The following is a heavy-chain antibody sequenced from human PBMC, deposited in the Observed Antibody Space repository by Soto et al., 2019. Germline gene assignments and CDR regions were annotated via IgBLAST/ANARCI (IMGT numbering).Heavy chain of an antibody. CDR1: GFSLSNARMG. CDR2: IFSNDEK. J-gene: IGHJ6*02. Sequence: QVTLKESGPVLVKPTETLTLTCTVSGFSLSNARMGVSWIRQPPGKALEWLAHIFSNDEKPYSTSLKSRLTIYKDTSKSQVVLTMTNMDPVDTATYYCVRHGGNSNGYYYFGMDVWGQGTTVAVSS. V-gene: IGHV2-26*01. D-gene: IGHD5-18*01. CDR3: VRHGGNSNGYYYFGMDV.